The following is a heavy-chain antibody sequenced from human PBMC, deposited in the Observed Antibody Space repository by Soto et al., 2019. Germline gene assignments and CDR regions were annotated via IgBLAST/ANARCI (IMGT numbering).Heavy chain of an antibody. Sequence: PGGSLRLSCAASGFTFSSFWMDWVRQAPGKGLEWVANINPDGSEKQYVDSVKGRFTISRDNAKNSLYLQMRSVTAEDSALYYCSRSLDSWGQGTRVTVYS. CDR3: SRSLDS. J-gene: IGHJ4*02. CDR1: GFTFSSFW. CDR2: INPDGSEK. V-gene: IGHV3-7*01.